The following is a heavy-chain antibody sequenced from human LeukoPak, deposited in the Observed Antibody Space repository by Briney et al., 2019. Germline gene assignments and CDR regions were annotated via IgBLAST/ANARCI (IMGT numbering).Heavy chain of an antibody. Sequence: GGSLRLSCAASGFTFSSYAMHWVRQAPGKGLEWVAVISYDGSNKYYADSVKGRFTISRDNSKNTLYLQMNSLRAEDTAVYYCARDLVRGVNYYYYGMDVWGQGTTVTVSS. CDR2: ISYDGSNK. D-gene: IGHD3-10*01. V-gene: IGHV3-30-3*01. J-gene: IGHJ6*02. CDR1: GFTFSSYA. CDR3: ARDLVRGVNYYYYGMDV.